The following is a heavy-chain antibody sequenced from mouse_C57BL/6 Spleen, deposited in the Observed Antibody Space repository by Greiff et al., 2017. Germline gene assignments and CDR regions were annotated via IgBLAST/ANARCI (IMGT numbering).Heavy chain of an antibody. Sequence: EVQGVESGGGLVKPGGSLKLSCAASGFTFSDYGMHWVRQATEKGLEWVAYISSGSSTIYYADTVKGRFTISRDNAKNTLFLQMTSLRSEDTAMYYCARGLDYDGGYAMDYWGQGTSVTVSS. J-gene: IGHJ4*01. CDR2: ISSGSSTI. D-gene: IGHD2-4*01. CDR3: ARGLDYDGGYAMDY. CDR1: GFTFSDYG. V-gene: IGHV5-17*01.